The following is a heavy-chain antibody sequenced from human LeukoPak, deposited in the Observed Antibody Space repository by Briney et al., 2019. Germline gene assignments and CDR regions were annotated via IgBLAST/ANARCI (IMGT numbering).Heavy chain of an antibody. J-gene: IGHJ4*02. CDR3: AKGVHSATVVARGLEGADY. V-gene: IGHV3-30*18. CDR2: ISYDGNNK. CDR1: GFTFNTYG. Sequence: GGSLRLSCAASGFTFNTYGMHWVRQAPGKGLEWVAVISYDGNNKYYADSVKGRFTISRDNSKNTLYLQMNSLRAEDTAVYYCAKGVHSATVVARGLEGADYWGQGTLVTVSS. D-gene: IGHD3-22*01.